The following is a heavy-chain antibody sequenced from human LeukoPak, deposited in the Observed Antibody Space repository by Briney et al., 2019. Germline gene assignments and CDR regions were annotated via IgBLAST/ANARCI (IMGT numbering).Heavy chain of an antibody. D-gene: IGHD2-2*01. CDR1: GGSFSGYY. J-gene: IGHJ6*02. V-gene: IGHV4-34*01. Sequence: SETLSLTCAVYGGSFSGYYWSWIRQPPGKGLEWIGEINHSGSTNYNPSLESRVTISVDTSKNQFSLKLSSVTAADTAVYYCARGKGCSSTSCLYYYYYYGMDVWGQGTTVTVSS. CDR3: ARGKGCSSTSCLYYYYYYGMDV. CDR2: INHSGST.